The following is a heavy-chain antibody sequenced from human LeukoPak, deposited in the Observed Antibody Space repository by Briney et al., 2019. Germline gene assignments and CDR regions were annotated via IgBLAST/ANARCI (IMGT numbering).Heavy chain of an antibody. Sequence: PSETLPLTCAGYGVSYIGYYWSWLRQPPGKGLEGIGYIYYSGSTFYNPSLKSRVSISEDTPENQISLTLSSVTAADTAVHYCARGLEYRNPKTDYWGQGTLVTVSS. CDR1: GVSYIGYY. J-gene: IGHJ4*02. CDR2: IYYSGST. CDR3: ARGLEYRNPKTDY. V-gene: IGHV4-59*06. D-gene: IGHD5-18*01.